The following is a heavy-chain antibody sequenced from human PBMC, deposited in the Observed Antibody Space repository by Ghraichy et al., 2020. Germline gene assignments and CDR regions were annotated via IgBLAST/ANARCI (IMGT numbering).Heavy chain of an antibody. V-gene: IGHV3-48*02. D-gene: IGHD2-15*01. J-gene: IGHJ6*02. CDR1: GFSVSDYG. Sequence: GESLNISCDASGFSVSDYGMNWVSQAPGKGLESISFISSSSITIYYADSVKGRFTISRDNDKNSLYLQMNSLRDEDTAVYYCARGIRECSGGRCYSYYFGMDVWGQGTTVTVSS. CDR2: ISSSSITI. CDR3: ARGIRECSGGRCYSYYFGMDV.